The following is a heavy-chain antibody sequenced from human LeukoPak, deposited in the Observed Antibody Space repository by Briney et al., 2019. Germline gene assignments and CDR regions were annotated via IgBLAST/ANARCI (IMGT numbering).Heavy chain of an antibody. D-gene: IGHD6-13*01. V-gene: IGHV3-30-3*01. CDR2: ISYDGSNK. CDR1: GFTFSSYA. CDR3: ARDPRLYSSSWWGGDY. J-gene: IGHJ4*02. Sequence: PGGSLRLSCAASGFTFSSYAMHWVRQAPGKGLEWVAVISYDGSNKYYADSVKGRFTISRDNSKNTLYLQMNSLRAEDTAVYYCARDPRLYSSSWWGGDYWGQGTLVTVSS.